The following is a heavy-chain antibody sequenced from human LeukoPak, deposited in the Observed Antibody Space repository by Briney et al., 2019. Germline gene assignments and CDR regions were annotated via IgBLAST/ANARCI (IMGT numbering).Heavy chain of an antibody. J-gene: IGHJ4*02. V-gene: IGHV1-18*01. Sequence: ASVTVSCKASGYTFTSYGISWGRQAPGQGLEWMGWISAYNGNTNYAQKLQGRVTMTTDTSTSTAYMELRSLRSDDTAVYYCARLGYVSGSYYFDYWGQGTLVTVSS. D-gene: IGHD3-10*01. CDR2: ISAYNGNT. CDR1: GYTFTSYG. CDR3: ARLGYVSGSYYFDY.